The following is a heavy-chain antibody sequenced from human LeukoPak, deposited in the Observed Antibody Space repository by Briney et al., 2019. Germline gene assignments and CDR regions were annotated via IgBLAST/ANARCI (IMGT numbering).Heavy chain of an antibody. CDR3: ARGSPSAGLDY. V-gene: IGHV3-66*01. CDR1: GITVSSNY. CDR2: IYTGGST. J-gene: IGHJ4*02. Sequence: PGGSLRLSCAASGITVSSNYMSWVRQAPGKGLEWVSVIYTGGSTYYADSVKGRFTISRDNSKNTLYLQMNSLRAEDTAVYYCARGSPSAGLDYWGQGTLVTVSS. D-gene: IGHD6-13*01.